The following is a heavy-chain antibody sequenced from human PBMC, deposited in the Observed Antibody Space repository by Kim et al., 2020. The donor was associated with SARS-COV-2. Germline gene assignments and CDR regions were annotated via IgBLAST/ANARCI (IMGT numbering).Heavy chain of an antibody. D-gene: IGHD1-26*01. CDR3: ARQGVESGSYFDY. V-gene: IGHV4-39*01. J-gene: IGHJ4*02. Sequence: YNPSLKIRVTISVDTSKKHFSLKLSSVTAADTAVYYCARQGVESGSYFDYWGQGTLVTVSS.